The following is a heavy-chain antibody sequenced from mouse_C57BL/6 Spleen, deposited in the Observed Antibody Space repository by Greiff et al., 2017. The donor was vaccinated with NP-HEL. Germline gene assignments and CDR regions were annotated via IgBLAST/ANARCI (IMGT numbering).Heavy chain of an antibody. D-gene: IGHD1-1*01. CDR2: IYPGDGDT. CDR3: ARRGSTGAMDY. CDR1: GYAFSSSW. V-gene: IGHV1-82*01. J-gene: IGHJ4*01. Sequence: QVQLQQSGPELVKPGASVKLSCKASGYAFSSSWMNWVKQRPGKGLEWVGRIYPGDGDTNYNGKFKGKATLTADKSSSTAYMQLSSLTSEDSAVYFCARRGSTGAMDYWGQGTSVTVSS.